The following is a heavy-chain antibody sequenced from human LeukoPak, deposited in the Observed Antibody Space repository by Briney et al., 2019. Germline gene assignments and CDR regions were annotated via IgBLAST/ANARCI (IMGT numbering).Heavy chain of an antibody. CDR1: GFTFSSYG. CDR3: AKAEGGYYYYGMDV. D-gene: IGHD1-14*01. CDR2: ISYDGSNK. V-gene: IGHV3-30*18. Sequence: GGSLRLSCAASGFTFSSYGMHWVRQAPGKGLEWVAVISYDGSNKYYADSVQGRFTISRDNSKNTLYQQMNSLRAEDTAVYYCAKAEGGYYYYGMDVWGQGTTVTVSS. J-gene: IGHJ6*02.